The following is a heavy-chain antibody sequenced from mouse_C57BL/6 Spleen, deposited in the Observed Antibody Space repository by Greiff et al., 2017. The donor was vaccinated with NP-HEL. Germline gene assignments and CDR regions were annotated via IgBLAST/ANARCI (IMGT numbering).Heavy chain of an antibody. D-gene: IGHD2-4*01. CDR2: ISYDGSN. J-gene: IGHJ3*01. CDR1: GYSITSGYY. CDR3: AREVGYDYDVGFAY. V-gene: IGHV3-6*01. Sequence: EVQLQQSGPGLVKPSQSLSLTCSVTGYSITSGYYWNWIRQFPGNKLEWMGYISYDGSNNYNPSLKNRISITRDTSKNQFFLKLNSVTTEDTATYYCAREVGYDYDVGFAYWGQGTLVTVSA.